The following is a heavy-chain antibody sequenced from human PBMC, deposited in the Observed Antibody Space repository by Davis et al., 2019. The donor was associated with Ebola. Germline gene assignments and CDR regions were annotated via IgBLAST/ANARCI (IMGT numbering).Heavy chain of an antibody. Sequence: SLKISCAASGFSFDDYAMHWVRQAPGKGLEWVSGISWSSATKVYADSVKGRFTISRDNAKSSLYLQMNSLRAEDTAFYYCKRDTMDKWGQGTLVTVSS. D-gene: IGHD3-3*01. CDR3: KRDTMDK. CDR2: ISWSSATK. V-gene: IGHV3-9*01. CDR1: GFSFDDYA. J-gene: IGHJ4*02.